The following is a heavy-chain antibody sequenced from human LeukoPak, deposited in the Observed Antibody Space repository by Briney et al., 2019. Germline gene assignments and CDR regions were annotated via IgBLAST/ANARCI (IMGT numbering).Heavy chain of an antibody. Sequence: GGSLRLSCAASGFTFSSYAMSWVRQAPGKGLEWVSTISGSGGNTYYADSVKGRFTISRDNSKNTLYVQMNSLRVEDTAVYYCAKGPQVGSGYHPNYWGQGTLVTVSS. J-gene: IGHJ4*02. CDR2: ISGSGGNT. CDR3: AKGPQVGSGYHPNY. D-gene: IGHD3-22*01. V-gene: IGHV3-23*01. CDR1: GFTFSSYA.